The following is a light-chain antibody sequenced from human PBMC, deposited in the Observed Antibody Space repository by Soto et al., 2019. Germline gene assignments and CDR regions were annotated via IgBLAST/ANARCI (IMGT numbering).Light chain of an antibody. CDR3: QQYGSSPRS. CDR1: QSVSSIY. J-gene: IGKJ1*01. Sequence: EIVLTQSPGTLSLSPGERATLSCMASQSVSSIYLAWYQQKPGQAPRLLIYGASSRATGIPDRFSGSGYGTDFTLTISRLEPEDFAVYYCQQYGSSPRSFGQGTKVDIK. CDR2: GAS. V-gene: IGKV3-20*01.